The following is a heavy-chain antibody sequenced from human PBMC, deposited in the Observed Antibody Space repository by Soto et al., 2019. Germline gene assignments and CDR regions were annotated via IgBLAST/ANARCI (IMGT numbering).Heavy chain of an antibody. CDR3: GETGGKWGFDY. D-gene: IGHD7-27*01. CDR2: IYSSGGT. V-gene: IGHV4-39*07. CDR1: GGSISSSSYY. J-gene: IGHJ4*02. Sequence: PTETLSLTCTVSGGSISSSSYYWGWIRQPPGKGLEWIGSIYSSGGTTYNPSLKSRVTISVDTSKNQFSLKVTSVTATDTAVYYCGETGGKWGFDYWGQGTLVTVSS.